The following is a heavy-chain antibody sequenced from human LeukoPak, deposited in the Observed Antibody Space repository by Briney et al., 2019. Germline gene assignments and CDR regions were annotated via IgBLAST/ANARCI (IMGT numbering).Heavy chain of an antibody. CDR1: GYSFTSYW. CDR2: IYPGDSDT. J-gene: IGHJ4*02. Sequence: GESLKISCKGFGYSFTSYWIGWVRQVPGKGLEWRGVIYPGDSDTRYRPPCQGQVTISADKSIITAYLQCSSLKASDTAMYYCARLHGSSYVGNYFDYWGQGTLVTVSS. CDR3: ARLHGSSYVGNYFDY. V-gene: IGHV5-51*01. D-gene: IGHD6-6*01.